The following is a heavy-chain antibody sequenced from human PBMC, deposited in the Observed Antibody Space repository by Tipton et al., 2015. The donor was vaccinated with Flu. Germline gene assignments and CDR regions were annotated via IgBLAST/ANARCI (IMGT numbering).Heavy chain of an antibody. Sequence: SLRLSCAASGFTFSSYSMNWVRQAPGKGLEWVSSISSSSSYIYYADSVKGRFTISRDNAKNSLYLQMNSLRAEDTAVYYCARDVVFTDYDFWSGYFFTGAAFDIWGQGTMVTVSS. V-gene: IGHV3-21*01. CDR2: ISSSSSYI. J-gene: IGHJ3*02. D-gene: IGHD3-3*01. CDR3: ARDVVFTDYDFWSGYFFTGAAFDI. CDR1: GFTFSSYS.